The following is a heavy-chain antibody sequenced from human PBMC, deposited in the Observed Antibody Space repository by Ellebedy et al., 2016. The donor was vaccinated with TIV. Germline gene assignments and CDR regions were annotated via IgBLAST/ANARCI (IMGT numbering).Heavy chain of an antibody. CDR2: IYYSGST. J-gene: IGHJ4*02. V-gene: IGHV4-59*01. D-gene: IGHD1-26*01. Sequence: SETLSLTXTVSGGSISSYYWSWIRQPPGKGLAWIGYIYYSGSTNYNPSLKSRVTISVDTSKNQFSLKLSSVTAADTAVYYCARGVGYAYDYWGQGTLVTVSS. CDR1: GGSISSYY. CDR3: ARGVGYAYDY.